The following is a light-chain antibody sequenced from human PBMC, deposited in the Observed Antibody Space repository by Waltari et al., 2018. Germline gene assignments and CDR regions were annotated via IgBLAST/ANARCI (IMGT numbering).Light chain of an antibody. CDR3: SAYTGSLNV. CDR1: SSDVGAYNY. J-gene: IGLJ1*01. V-gene: IGLV2-11*01. Sequence: QSALTQPRSVSGSPGQSVTISCTGTSSDVGAYNYVSWFQQHPGKAPKLIIYDVSKRPSGVPDRFSGSKSGNTASRTISGLQAEDDADYYCSAYTGSLNVFGTGTKVTVL. CDR2: DVS.